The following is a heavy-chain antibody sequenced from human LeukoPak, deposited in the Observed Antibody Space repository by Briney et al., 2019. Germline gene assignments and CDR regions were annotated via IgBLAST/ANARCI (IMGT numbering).Heavy chain of an antibody. Sequence: PSETLSLTCTVSGGSISSSSYYWGWIRQPPGKGLEWIGYIYYSGSTYYNPSLKSRVTISVDTSKNQFSLKLSSVTAADTAVYYCARGDYYDSSGYPIDYWGQGTLVTVSS. J-gene: IGHJ4*02. CDR1: GGSISSSSYY. D-gene: IGHD3-22*01. CDR3: ARGDYYDSSGYPIDY. V-gene: IGHV4-30-4*08. CDR2: IYYSGST.